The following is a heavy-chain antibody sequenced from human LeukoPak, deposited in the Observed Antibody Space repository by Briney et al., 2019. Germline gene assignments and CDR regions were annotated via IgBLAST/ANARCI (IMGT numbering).Heavy chain of an antibody. CDR3: ARLLYDRSGYYYFDY. CDR2: IHYSGSP. V-gene: IGHV4-39*01. D-gene: IGHD3-22*01. Sequence: PSETLSLTCSVSGGSIISNNYYWGWIRQPPGKGLEWIGSIHYSGSPYHNPSLKSRVTISVDTPKNQFSLKLSSVTAADMAVYYCARLLYDRSGYYYFDYWGQGTLVTVSS. J-gene: IGHJ4*02. CDR1: GGSIISNNYY.